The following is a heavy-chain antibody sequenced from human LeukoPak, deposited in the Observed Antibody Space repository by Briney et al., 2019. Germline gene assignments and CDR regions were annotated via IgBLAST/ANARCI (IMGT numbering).Heavy chain of an antibody. Sequence: PSETLSLTCTVSGGSITSYYWGWIRQPPGKGLEWIGSIYYSGSTYYNPSLKSRVTISVDTSKNQFSLKLSSVTAADTAVYYCARIMSGGDDTDAFDIWGQGTMVTVSS. CDR1: GGSITSYY. CDR2: IYYSGST. D-gene: IGHD5-12*01. V-gene: IGHV4-39*07. J-gene: IGHJ3*02. CDR3: ARIMSGGDDTDAFDI.